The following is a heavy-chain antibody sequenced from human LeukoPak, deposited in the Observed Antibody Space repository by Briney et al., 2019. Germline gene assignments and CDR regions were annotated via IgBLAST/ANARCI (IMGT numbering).Heavy chain of an antibody. J-gene: IGHJ4*02. D-gene: IGHD3-10*01. CDR1: GFTFGNSA. Sequence: GGSLRLSCAASGFTFGNSAMTWVRQAPGKGLEWVSVISNSGGSTYYADSVKGRFTISRDNSKNTLSLQMNGLRAEDTAVYYCAKGGSNSYFDYWGQGTLVTVSA. CDR2: ISNSGGST. V-gene: IGHV3-23*01. CDR3: AKGGSNSYFDY.